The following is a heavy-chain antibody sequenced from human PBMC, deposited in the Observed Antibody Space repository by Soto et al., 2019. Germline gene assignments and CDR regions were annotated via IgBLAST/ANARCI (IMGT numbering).Heavy chain of an antibody. V-gene: IGHV1-18*01. CDR3: AREMASGQPDY. Sequence: GAPVKVSCQGSGFTFSRFGISWGGQAPGQGLEWMGWISAYNGNTNYAQKLQGRVTMTTDTSTSTAYMELRSLRSDDTAVYYCAREMASGQPDYWGQGTLVTVSS. D-gene: IGHD3-10*01. CDR1: GFTFSRFG. J-gene: IGHJ4*02. CDR2: ISAYNGNT.